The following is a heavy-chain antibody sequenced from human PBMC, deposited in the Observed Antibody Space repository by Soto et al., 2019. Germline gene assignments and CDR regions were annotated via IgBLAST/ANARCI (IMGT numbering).Heavy chain of an antibody. J-gene: IGHJ5*02. V-gene: IGHV4-4*07. CDR1: VASISVFY. D-gene: IGHD1-1*01. CDR3: VRDGTKNLRDWFDP. Sequence: PSEALSLTCTFSVASISVFYWSWIRKSAGKGLEWIGRIYPTGTTDYNPSLKSRVMMSVDTSKKQFSLKLRSVTAADTAVYYCVRDGTKNLRDWFDPWGQGMSVTVSS. CDR2: IYPTGTT.